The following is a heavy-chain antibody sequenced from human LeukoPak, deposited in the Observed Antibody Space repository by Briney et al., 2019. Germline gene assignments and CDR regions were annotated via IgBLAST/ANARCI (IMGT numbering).Heavy chain of an antibody. V-gene: IGHV4-34*01. D-gene: IGHD3-10*01. CDR1: GGSFSGYY. J-gene: IGHJ5*02. Sequence: SETLSLTCAVYGGSFSGYYWSWIRQPPGKGLEWIGEINHSGSTNYNPSLKSRVTISVDTSKNQFSLKLSSVTAADTAGYYCARRKPPDGLLWFGELMGFDPWGQGTLVTVSS. CDR2: INHSGST. CDR3: ARRKPPDGLLWFGELMGFDP.